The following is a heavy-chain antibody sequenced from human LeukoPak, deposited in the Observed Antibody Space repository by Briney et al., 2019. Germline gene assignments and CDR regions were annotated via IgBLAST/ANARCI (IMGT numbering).Heavy chain of an antibody. CDR3: TRDSQDSYVYYMVV. D-gene: IGHD3-10*02. V-gene: IGHV3-7*01. CDR1: GFTFSRYW. CDR2: INQDGSVE. Sequence: GGSLRLSCAVSGFTFSRYWMSWVRQAPGKGPEWVANINQDGSVEYYVDSVKGRFTISRDSATNSLYLQMNSLRAEDTAVYYCTRDSQDSYVYYMVVWGKGTTVTVSS. J-gene: IGHJ6*03.